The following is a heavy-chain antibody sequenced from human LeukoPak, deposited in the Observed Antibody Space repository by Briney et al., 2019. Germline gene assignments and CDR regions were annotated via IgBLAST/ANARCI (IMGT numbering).Heavy chain of an antibody. CDR1: GFTFDDYG. CDR2: INWNGGST. D-gene: IGHD3-10*01. Sequence: GGSLRLSCAASGFTFDDYGMSWVRQAPGKGLEWVSGINWNGGSTGYADSVKGRFTISRDNAKNSLYLQMNSLRGEDTAMYYCVRDSYYHPDYWGQGTLVTVSS. CDR3: VRDSYYHPDY. J-gene: IGHJ4*02. V-gene: IGHV3-20*04.